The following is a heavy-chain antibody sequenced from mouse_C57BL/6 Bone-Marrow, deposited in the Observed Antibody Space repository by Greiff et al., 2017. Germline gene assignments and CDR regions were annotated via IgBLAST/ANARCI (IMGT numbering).Heavy chain of an antibody. D-gene: IGHD6-5*01. CDR2: FYPGSGSI. CDR1: GYTFTEYT. CDR3: ARHEVAYEAMDY. Sequence: QVHVKQSGAELVKPGASVKLSCKASGYTFTEYTIHWVKQRSGQGLEWIGWFYPGSGSIKYNEKFKDKATLTADKSSSTVYMELSSLTSEDSAVYFCARHEVAYEAMDYWGQGTSVTVSS. V-gene: IGHV1-62-2*01. J-gene: IGHJ4*01.